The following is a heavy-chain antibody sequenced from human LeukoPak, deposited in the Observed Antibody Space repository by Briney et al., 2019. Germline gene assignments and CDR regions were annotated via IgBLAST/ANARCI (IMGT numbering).Heavy chain of an antibody. J-gene: IGHJ6*02. CDR3: ASEGYYDSSGYYYYYGMDV. CDR2: IYYSGST. D-gene: IGHD3-22*01. CDR1: GRSISSSTYY. Sequence: SETLSLTCPVSGRSISSSTYYWGWIRQPPGKGLEWIGSIYYSGSTYYNPSLKSRVTISVDTSKNQFSLKLSSVTAADTAVYYCASEGYYDSSGYYYYYGMDVWGQGTTVTVSS. V-gene: IGHV4-39*01.